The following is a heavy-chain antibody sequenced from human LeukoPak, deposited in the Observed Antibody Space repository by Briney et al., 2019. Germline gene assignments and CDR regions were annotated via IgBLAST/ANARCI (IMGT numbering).Heavy chain of an antibody. CDR1: GFTFSSYA. CDR3: ARSITMIVVVNLYYFDY. Sequence: PGGSLRLSCAASGFTFSSYAMSWVRQAPGKGLEWVSAISGSGGSTYYADSVKGRFTISRDNPKNTLYLQMNSLRAEDTAVYYCARSITMIVVVNLYYFDYWGQGTLVTVS. J-gene: IGHJ4*02. CDR2: ISGSGGST. D-gene: IGHD3-22*01. V-gene: IGHV3-23*01.